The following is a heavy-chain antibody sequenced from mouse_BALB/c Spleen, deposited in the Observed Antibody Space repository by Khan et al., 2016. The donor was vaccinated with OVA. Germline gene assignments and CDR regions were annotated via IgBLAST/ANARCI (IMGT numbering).Heavy chain of an antibody. CDR2: ISYSGST. CDR1: GYSITSGYA. V-gene: IGHV3-2*02. J-gene: IGHJ2*01. D-gene: IGHD4-1*01. CDR3: ARTSGIKY. Sequence: EVQLQESGPGLVKPSQSLSLTCTVTGYSITSGYAWNWIRQFPGNKLEWMGYISYSGSTNYNPSLKSRISITRDTSKNQFFLQLNSVTTEDTATYDCARTSGIKYWGQGTTLTVSS.